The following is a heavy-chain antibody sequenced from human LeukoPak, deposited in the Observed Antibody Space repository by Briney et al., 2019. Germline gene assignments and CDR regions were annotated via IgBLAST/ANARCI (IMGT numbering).Heavy chain of an antibody. Sequence: GGSLRLSCAASGFTFDDYAMHWVRQAPGKGLEWVSGISWNSGSIGYADSVKGRFTISRDNAKNSLYLQMNSLRAEDTALYYCAKDSSTGAAASPFDYWGQGTLVTVSS. J-gene: IGHJ4*02. CDR2: ISWNSGSI. D-gene: IGHD6-6*01. CDR3: AKDSSTGAAASPFDY. V-gene: IGHV3-9*01. CDR1: GFTFDDYA.